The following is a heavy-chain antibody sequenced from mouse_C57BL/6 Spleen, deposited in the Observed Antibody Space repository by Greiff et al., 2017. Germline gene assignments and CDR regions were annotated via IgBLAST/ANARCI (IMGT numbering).Heavy chain of an antibody. J-gene: IGHJ2*01. D-gene: IGHD1-1*01. CDR1: GYTFTSYW. CDR2: IDPSDSYT. V-gene: IGHV1-69*01. CDR3: ARLGGSSLDY. Sequence: VQLQQPGAELVMPGASVKLSCKASGYTFTSYWMHWVKQRPGQGLEWIGEIDPSDSYTNYNQKFKGKSTLTVDKSSSTAYMQLSSLTSEDSAVYYCARLGGSSLDYWGQGTTLTVSS.